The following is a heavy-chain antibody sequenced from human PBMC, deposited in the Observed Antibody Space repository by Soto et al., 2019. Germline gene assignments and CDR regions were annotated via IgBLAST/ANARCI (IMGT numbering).Heavy chain of an antibody. J-gene: IGHJ5*02. V-gene: IGHV1-8*01. CDR3: ARGRTVRGVIIAYNWFDP. D-gene: IGHD3-10*02. CDR1: GHTFTSYD. CDR2: MNPNSGNT. Sequence: ASVKVSCKASGHTFTSYDINWVRQATGQGLEWMGWMNPNSGNTGYAQKFQGRVTMTRNTSISTAYMELSSLRSEDTAVYYCARGRTVRGVIIAYNWFDPWGQGTLVTVSS.